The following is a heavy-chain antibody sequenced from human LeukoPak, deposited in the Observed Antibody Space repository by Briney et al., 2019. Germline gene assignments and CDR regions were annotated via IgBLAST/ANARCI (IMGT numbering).Heavy chain of an antibody. CDR2: ISYDGSNK. CDR1: GFTLSSYS. J-gene: IGHJ4*02. V-gene: IGHV3-30*16. D-gene: IGHD6-13*01. Sequence: PGRSLRLSCAASGFTLSSYSMHWVRPAPGKGLEGVAVISYDGSNKYYADSVKGRFTISRDNSKNTLYLQMNSLRAEDTAVYYCARGSIAAAGTEYYFDYWGQGTLVTVSS. CDR3: ARGSIAAAGTEYYFDY.